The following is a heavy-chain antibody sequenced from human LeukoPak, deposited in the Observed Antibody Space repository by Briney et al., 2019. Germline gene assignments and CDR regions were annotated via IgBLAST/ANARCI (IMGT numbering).Heavy chain of an antibody. CDR3: ARGGNLHLLRDAFDI. J-gene: IGHJ3*02. D-gene: IGHD3-16*01. CDR1: GGSISSSSYY. CDR2: IYYSGST. V-gene: IGHV4-39*07. Sequence: AETLSLTCTVSGGSISSSSYYWGWILQPPGKGLEWIGSIYYSGSTYYNPSLKSRVTISVDKSKNQFSLKLSSVTAADTAVYYCARGGNLHLLRDAFDIWGQGTMVTVSS.